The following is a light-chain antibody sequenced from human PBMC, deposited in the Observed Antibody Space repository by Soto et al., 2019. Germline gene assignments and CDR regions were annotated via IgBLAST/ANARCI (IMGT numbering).Light chain of an antibody. CDR1: QSVSSY. CDR2: DAS. CDR3: QQRSNWPHT. V-gene: IGKV3-11*01. J-gene: IGKJ2*01. Sequence: EIVLTQSPATLSLSPEERATLSCRASQSVSSYLAWYQQKPGQAPRLLLYDASNRATGIPARFSGSGSGTDFTLTISSLEPEDFAVYYCQQRSNWPHTFGQGTKLEIK.